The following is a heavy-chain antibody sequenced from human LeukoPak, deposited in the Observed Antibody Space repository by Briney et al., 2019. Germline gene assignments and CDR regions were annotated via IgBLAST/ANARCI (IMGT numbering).Heavy chain of an antibody. J-gene: IGHJ6*03. CDR3: AKPHCSGGSCYSDYYYYYYMDV. V-gene: IGHV3-23*01. CDR1: GFTFNNCA. Sequence: GGSLRLSCAASGFTFNNCAMTWVRQAPGKGLEWVSLVSGSGNSTFYADSVKGRFTISRDNSKNTLYLQMNSLRAEDTAVYYCAKPHCSGGSCYSDYYYYYYMDVWGKGTTVTISS. CDR2: VSGSGNST. D-gene: IGHD2-15*01.